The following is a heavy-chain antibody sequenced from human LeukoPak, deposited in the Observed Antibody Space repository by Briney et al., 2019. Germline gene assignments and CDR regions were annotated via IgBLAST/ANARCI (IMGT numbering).Heavy chain of an antibody. J-gene: IGHJ4*02. CDR1: GFTFSSYW. V-gene: IGHV4-39*07. CDR2: IYYSGST. D-gene: IGHD3-10*01. Sequence: GSLRLSCAASGFTFSSYWMSWVRQAPGKGLEWIGSIYYSGSTYYNPSLKSRVTILVDTSKNQFSLKLSSVTAADTAVYYCARVSGSYYSDFDYWGQGTLVTVSS. CDR3: ARVSGSYYSDFDY.